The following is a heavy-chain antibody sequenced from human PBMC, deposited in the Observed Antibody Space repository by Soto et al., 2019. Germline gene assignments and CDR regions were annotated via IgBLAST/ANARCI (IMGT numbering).Heavy chain of an antibody. J-gene: IGHJ4*02. D-gene: IGHD3-22*01. Sequence: ASVKVSCKASGYTFTNYGITWVRQAPGQGLEWMGGISAYTGDTKYAQNLQGRITMTTDTSTTTAYMELRSLRSDDTAVYYCARRCSGYYSDYWGQGTPVTVSS. CDR2: ISAYTGDT. CDR1: GYTFTNYG. CDR3: ARRCSGYYSDY. V-gene: IGHV1-18*01.